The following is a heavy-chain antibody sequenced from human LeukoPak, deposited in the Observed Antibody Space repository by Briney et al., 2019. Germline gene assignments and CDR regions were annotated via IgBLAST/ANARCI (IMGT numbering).Heavy chain of an antibody. J-gene: IGHJ3*02. CDR1: GVTFDDYA. D-gene: IGHD3-16*01. CDR2: ISWDGGST. Sequence: PGGSLRLSCAVSGVTFDDYAMHWVRQAPGKGLEWVSLISWDGGSTYYADSVKGLFTISRDNSKNSLYLQMNSLRAEDTALYYCAMVGEGDAFDIWGQGTMVTVSS. V-gene: IGHV3-43D*03. CDR3: AMVGEGDAFDI.